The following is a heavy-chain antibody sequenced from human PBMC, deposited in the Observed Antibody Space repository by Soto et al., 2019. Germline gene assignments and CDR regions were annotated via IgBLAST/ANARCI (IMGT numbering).Heavy chain of an antibody. Sequence: ASVKVSCKASGGTFSSYAISWVRQAPGQGLEWMGGIIPIFGTANYAQKFQGRVTITADKSTSTAYMELSSLRSEDTGVYYCARSGDIAIIVYAIGYYGMDVWGQGTTVTVSS. V-gene: IGHV1-69*06. J-gene: IGHJ6*02. D-gene: IGHD2-8*01. CDR2: IIPIFGTA. CDR3: ARSGDIAIIVYAIGYYGMDV. CDR1: GGTFSSYA.